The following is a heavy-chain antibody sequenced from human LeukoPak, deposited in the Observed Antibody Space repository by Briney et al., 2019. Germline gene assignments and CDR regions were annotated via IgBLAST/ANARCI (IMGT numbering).Heavy chain of an antibody. Sequence: ASVKVSCKASGYTFTGYYMHWVRQAPGQGLEWMGWINPNSGGTNYAQKFQGRVTMTRDTSINTAYLDLSSLRSDDTAVYYCARGPSGSDYWGQGTLVIVSS. CDR2: INPNSGGT. V-gene: IGHV1-2*02. J-gene: IGHJ4*02. CDR3: ARGPSGSDY. CDR1: GYTFTGYY. D-gene: IGHD3-10*01.